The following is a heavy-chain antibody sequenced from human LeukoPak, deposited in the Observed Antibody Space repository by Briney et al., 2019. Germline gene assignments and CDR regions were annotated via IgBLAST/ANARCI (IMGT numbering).Heavy chain of an antibody. CDR3: AREVDYYDSSGYYYGGMDY. J-gene: IGHJ4*02. Sequence: AASVTVSCKASGYTFTSYYMHWVRQAPEQGLEWMGWINPNSGGTGYAQKFQGRVTITRNTSISTAYMELSSLRSEDTAVYYCAREVDYYDSSGYYYGGMDYWGQGTLVTVSS. V-gene: IGHV1-8*03. D-gene: IGHD3-22*01. CDR2: INPNSGGT. CDR1: GYTFTSYY.